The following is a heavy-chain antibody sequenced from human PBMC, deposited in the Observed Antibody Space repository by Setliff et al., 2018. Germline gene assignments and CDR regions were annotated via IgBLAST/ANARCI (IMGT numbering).Heavy chain of an antibody. Sequence: SETLSLTCTVSDDSFTSSRYYWGWIRQAPGSGLEWIGSISYSGTPYYNASVESRVTISIDTSRNQFSLELRSVTVADTATYYCVRPGGTTVVARHFDYWGPWTLLVTVSS. CDR2: ISYSGTP. V-gene: IGHV4-39*01. CDR1: DDSFTSSRYY. CDR3: VRPGGTTVVARHFDY. J-gene: IGHJ4*02. D-gene: IGHD2-15*01.